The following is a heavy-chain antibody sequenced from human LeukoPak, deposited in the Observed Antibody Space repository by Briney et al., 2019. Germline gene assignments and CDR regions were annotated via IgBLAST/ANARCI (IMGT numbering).Heavy chain of an antibody. Sequence: PGGSLRLSCAASGFTFSNAWMSWVRQAPVKGLEWVGRIKSKTDGGTTDYAAPVKGRFTISRDDSKNTLYLQMNSLKTEDTAVYYCTTVEGNWNDHLPMDVWGKGTTVTVSS. CDR3: TTVEGNWNDHLPMDV. D-gene: IGHD1-1*01. J-gene: IGHJ6*03. CDR1: GFTFSNAW. V-gene: IGHV3-15*01. CDR2: IKSKTDGGTT.